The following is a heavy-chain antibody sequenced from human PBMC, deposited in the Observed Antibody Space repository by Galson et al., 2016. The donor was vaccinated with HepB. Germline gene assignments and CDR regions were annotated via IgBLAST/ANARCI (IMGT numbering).Heavy chain of an antibody. Sequence: SLRLSCAASGFTFSNYDLSWVSQAPGRGLECVSGIGGLHDNTYYTDSVKGRFTISRDNSRYTLYLQLNSLRVEDTALYYCVRHDIGGFDGWGQGTLVTVSS. J-gene: IGHJ4*02. CDR1: GFTFSNYD. CDR2: IGGLHDNT. V-gene: IGHV3-23*01. D-gene: IGHD2-15*01. CDR3: VRHDIGGFDG.